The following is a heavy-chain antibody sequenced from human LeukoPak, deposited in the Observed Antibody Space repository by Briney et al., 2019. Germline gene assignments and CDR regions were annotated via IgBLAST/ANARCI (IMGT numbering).Heavy chain of an antibody. V-gene: IGHV4-39*07. CDR1: GGSISSSSYY. Sequence: SETLSPTCTVSGGSISSSSYYWGWIRQPPGKGLEWIGSIYYSGSTYYNPSLKSRVTISVDTSKNQFSLKLSSVTAADTAVYYCARFRIAAAGTDYWGQGTLVTVSS. D-gene: IGHD6-13*01. CDR3: ARFRIAAAGTDY. J-gene: IGHJ4*02. CDR2: IYYSGST.